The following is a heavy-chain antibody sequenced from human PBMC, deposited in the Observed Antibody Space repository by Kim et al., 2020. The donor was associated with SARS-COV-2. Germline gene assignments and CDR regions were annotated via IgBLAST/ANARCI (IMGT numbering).Heavy chain of an antibody. Sequence: GGSLRLSCAASGFTFSSYWMSWVRQAPGKGLEWVANIKQDGSEKYYVDSVKGLFTISRDNAKNSLYLQMNSLRAEDTAVYYCARDFRYSGSYSADYWGQGTLVTVSS. D-gene: IGHD1-26*01. CDR2: IKQDGSEK. CDR1: GFTFSSYW. V-gene: IGHV3-7*01. CDR3: ARDFRYSGSYSADY. J-gene: IGHJ4*02.